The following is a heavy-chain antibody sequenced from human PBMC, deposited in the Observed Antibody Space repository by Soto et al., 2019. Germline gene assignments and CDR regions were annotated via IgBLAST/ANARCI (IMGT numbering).Heavy chain of an antibody. CDR2: INPNSGGT. CDR1: GYTFTGYY. J-gene: IGHJ5*02. CDR3: ARASKVLARPGPGWFDP. Sequence: ASVKVSCKASGYTFTGYYMHWVRQAPGQGLEWMGWINPNSGGTNYAQKFQGWVTMTRDTSISTAYMELSRLRSDDTAVYYCARASKVLARPGPGWFDPWGQGTLVTVSS. D-gene: IGHD6-6*01. V-gene: IGHV1-2*04.